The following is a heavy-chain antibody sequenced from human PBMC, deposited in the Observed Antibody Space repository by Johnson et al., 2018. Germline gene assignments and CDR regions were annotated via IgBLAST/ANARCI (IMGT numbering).Heavy chain of an antibody. CDR1: GFMFSNYG. CDR2: IWYAGSQK. D-gene: IGHD5-24*01. V-gene: IGHV3-33*01. CDR3: ARWDMATIKGYGMDV. J-gene: IGHJ6*02. Sequence: QVQLVESGGGVVKPGRSLTLSCAASGFMFSNYGMHWVRQAPGKGLEWVAVIWYAGSQKYYADSLKGRFTISRDNSKNTLHLQINSLKVEDTAVYYCARWDMATIKGYGMDVWGQGTTVTVSS.